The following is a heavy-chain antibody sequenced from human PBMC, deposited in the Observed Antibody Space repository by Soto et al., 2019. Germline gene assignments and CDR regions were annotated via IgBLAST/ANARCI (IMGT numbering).Heavy chain of an antibody. Sequence: SETLSLTCAVYGGSFSGYYWSWIRQPPGKGLEWIGEINHSGSTNYNPSLKSRVTISVDTSKNQFSLKLSSVTAADTAVYYCARLNGYCVSTNCHRYYGMDVWGQGTTVTVSS. CDR1: GGSFSGYY. J-gene: IGHJ6*02. V-gene: IGHV4-34*01. CDR2: INHSGST. CDR3: ARLNGYCVSTNCHRYYGMDV. D-gene: IGHD2-2*03.